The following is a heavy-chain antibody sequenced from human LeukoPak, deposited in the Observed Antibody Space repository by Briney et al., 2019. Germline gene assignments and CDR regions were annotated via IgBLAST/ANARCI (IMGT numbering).Heavy chain of an antibody. Sequence: SGTLSLTCAVYGGSFSGYYWSWIRQPPGEGLEWIGEINHSGSTNYNPSLKSRVTISVDTSKNQFSLKLSSVTAADTAVYYCARGRTIRVRGASFDYWGQGTLATVSS. CDR3: ARGRTIRVRGASFDY. J-gene: IGHJ4*02. D-gene: IGHD3-10*01. V-gene: IGHV4-34*01. CDR1: GGSFSGYY. CDR2: INHSGST.